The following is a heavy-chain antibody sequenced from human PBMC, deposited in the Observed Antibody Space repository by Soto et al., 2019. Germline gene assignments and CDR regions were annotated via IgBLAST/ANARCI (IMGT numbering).Heavy chain of an antibody. CDR3: ATLTRSTGAIFDY. D-gene: IGHD4-4*01. V-gene: IGHV1-69-2*01. Sequence: EVQLVQSGAEVKKPGTTVKISCKVSGYTFTDYYMHWVQQAPGKGLEWMGLVDPEDAETIYAEKFQDRVTITADTSTDTAYMELSSLRSDATAVYYCATLTRSTGAIFDYWGQGTLVTVSS. CDR1: GYTFTDYY. J-gene: IGHJ4*02. CDR2: VDPEDAET.